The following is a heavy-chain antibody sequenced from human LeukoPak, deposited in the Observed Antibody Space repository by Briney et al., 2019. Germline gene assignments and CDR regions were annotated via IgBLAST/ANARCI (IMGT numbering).Heavy chain of an antibody. D-gene: IGHD5-12*01. J-gene: IGHJ4*02. CDR3: ARAYNGYDYFDY. V-gene: IGHV3-21*01. Sequence: GGSLRLSCAASRFTFSTYSMNWVRQAPGKGLEWVSYISDSSTCIYYADSVRGRFTISRDNAKNSLHLQMNSLRAEDTAVYYCARAYNGYDYFDYWGQGTLVTVSS. CDR1: RFTFSTYS. CDR2: ISDSSTCI.